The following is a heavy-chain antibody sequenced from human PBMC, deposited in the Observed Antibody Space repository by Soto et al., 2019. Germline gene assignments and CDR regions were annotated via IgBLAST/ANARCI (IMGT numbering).Heavy chain of an antibody. V-gene: IGHV3-74*01. J-gene: IGHJ4*01. CDR2: INDDGSTI. CDR1: GFTFSRDW. D-gene: IGHD5-12*01. CDR3: VRWPGW. Sequence: EVQLVESGGGLFQPGGSLRLSCAASGFTFSRDWMHWVRQAPGKGLVWVSRINDDGSTINYADSVKGRFTISRDNAKNTLYLQMNSLRVVDTATYSCVRWPGWWGQGPLVTVTA.